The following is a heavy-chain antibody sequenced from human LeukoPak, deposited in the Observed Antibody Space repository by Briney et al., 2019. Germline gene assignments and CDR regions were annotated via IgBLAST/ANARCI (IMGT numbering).Heavy chain of an antibody. D-gene: IGHD2-21*01. CDR2: TSASGGNT. J-gene: IGHJ4*02. V-gene: IGHV3-23*01. CDR1: GFPFSSYV. CDR3: AKRAASCGGDCYDY. Sequence: GGSLRLSCAASGFPFSSYVMNWVRQAPGKGLEWVSSTSASGGNTHYTDSVKGRFTISRDNSKNTLYLQMNSLRADDTAVYYCAKRAASCGGDCYDYWGQGPLVTVSS.